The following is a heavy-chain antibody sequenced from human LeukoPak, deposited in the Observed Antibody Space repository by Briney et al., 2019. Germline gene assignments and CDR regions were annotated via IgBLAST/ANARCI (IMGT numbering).Heavy chain of an antibody. V-gene: IGHV3-53*01. Sequence: PGGSLRLSCAASGFTVSSNYMSWVRQAPGKGLEWVSVIYSGGSTYYADSVKGRFTISRDNSKNTLYLQMNSLRAEDTAVYYCARGRRNYYDSSYYFDYWGQGTLVTVSS. CDR3: ARGRRNYYDSSYYFDY. J-gene: IGHJ4*02. CDR1: GFTVSSNY. CDR2: IYSGGST. D-gene: IGHD3-22*01.